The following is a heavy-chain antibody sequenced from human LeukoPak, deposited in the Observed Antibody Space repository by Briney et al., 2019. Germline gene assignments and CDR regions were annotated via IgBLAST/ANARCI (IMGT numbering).Heavy chain of an antibody. Sequence: KSSETLSLTCTVSGGSISSYYWSWIRQPAGKGLEWIGRIYTSGSTNYNPSLKSRVTMSVDTSKNQFSLKLSSVTAADTAVYYCAQLGWFGEPSTDDYWGQGTLDTVSS. CDR3: AQLGWFGEPSTDDY. D-gene: IGHD3-10*01. J-gene: IGHJ4*02. CDR1: GGSISSYY. CDR2: IYTSGST. V-gene: IGHV4-4*07.